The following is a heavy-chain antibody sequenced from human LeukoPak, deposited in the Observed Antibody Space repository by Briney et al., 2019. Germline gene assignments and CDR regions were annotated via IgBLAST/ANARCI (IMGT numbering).Heavy chain of an antibody. Sequence: TGGSLRLSCAASGXTFSSYWMHWVRQAPGKGLVWVSRVNTDGSTPTYADSVKGRFTISRDNAKNTLYLQMNSLRAEDTAVYYCARDRGSYSDYWGQGTLVTVSS. CDR1: GXTFSSYW. CDR3: ARDRGSYSDY. V-gene: IGHV3-74*01. CDR2: VNTDGSTP. J-gene: IGHJ4*02. D-gene: IGHD3-16*01.